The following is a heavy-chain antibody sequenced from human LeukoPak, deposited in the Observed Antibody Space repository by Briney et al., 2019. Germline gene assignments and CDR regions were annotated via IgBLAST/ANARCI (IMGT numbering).Heavy chain of an antibody. Sequence: SETLPLTCTVSGGSISSYYWSWIRQPPGKGLEWIGYIYYSGSTNYNPSLKSRVTISVDTSKNQFSLKLSSVTAADTAVYYCARVGSGWYSSSWFDYWGQGTLVTVSS. D-gene: IGHD6-19*01. CDR3: ARVGSGWYSSSWFDY. CDR2: IYYSGST. CDR1: GGSISSYY. V-gene: IGHV4-59*01. J-gene: IGHJ4*02.